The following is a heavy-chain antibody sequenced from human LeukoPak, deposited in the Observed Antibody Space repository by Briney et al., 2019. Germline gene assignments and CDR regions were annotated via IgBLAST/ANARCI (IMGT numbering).Heavy chain of an antibody. Sequence: GGSLRLSCAASGFTVSSNYMSWVRQAPGKGLEWVSVIYSGGSTYYADSVKGRFTISRDNAKNSLYLQMDSLRAEDTAVYYCARGGIITSYAFEIWGQGAMVTVSS. CDR1: GFTVSSNY. J-gene: IGHJ3*02. V-gene: IGHV3-53*01. D-gene: IGHD1-26*01. CDR2: IYSGGST. CDR3: ARGGIITSYAFEI.